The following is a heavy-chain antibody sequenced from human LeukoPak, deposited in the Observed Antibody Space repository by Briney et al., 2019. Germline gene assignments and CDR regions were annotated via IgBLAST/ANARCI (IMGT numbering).Heavy chain of an antibody. CDR3: AKGLKTAVGPYMGYHYYMDV. J-gene: IGHJ6*03. CDR1: GFTFSSYA. D-gene: IGHD5-18*01. V-gene: IGHV3-30-3*01. Sequence: GGSLRLSCAASGFTFSSYAMHWVRQAPGKGLEWVAVISYDGSNKYYADSVKGRFTISRDNSKNTLSLQMISLRAEDTALYYCAKGLKTAVGPYMGYHYYMDVWGKGTTVTVSS. CDR2: ISYDGSNK.